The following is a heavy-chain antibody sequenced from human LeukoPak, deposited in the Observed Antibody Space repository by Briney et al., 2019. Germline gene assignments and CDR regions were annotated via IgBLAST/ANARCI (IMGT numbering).Heavy chain of an antibody. J-gene: IGHJ6*03. CDR1: GFTFSSYA. V-gene: IGHV3-23*01. CDR3: AKSKSWDYYYYMDV. CDR2: ISGSGGTT. Sequence: GGSLRLSCAASGFTFSSYAMSWVRQAPGKGLEWVSAISGSGGTTYYADSVKGRFTISRDNSKNTLYLQMNSLRAEDTAIYYCAKSKSWDYYYYMDVWGKGTTVTVSS. D-gene: IGHD4-11*01.